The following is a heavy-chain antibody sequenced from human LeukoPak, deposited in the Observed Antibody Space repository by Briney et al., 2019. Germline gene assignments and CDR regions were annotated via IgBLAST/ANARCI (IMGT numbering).Heavy chain of an antibody. D-gene: IGHD5-24*01. V-gene: IGHV4-31*03. Sequence: SQTLSLTCTVSGGSISSGGYYWSWIRQHPGKGLEWIGYIYYSGSTNYNPSLKSRVTISVDTSKNQFSLKLSSVTAADTAVYYCARQRKDGYMYYWGQGTLVTVSS. CDR2: IYYSGST. CDR1: GGSISSGGYY. J-gene: IGHJ4*02. CDR3: ARQRKDGYMYY.